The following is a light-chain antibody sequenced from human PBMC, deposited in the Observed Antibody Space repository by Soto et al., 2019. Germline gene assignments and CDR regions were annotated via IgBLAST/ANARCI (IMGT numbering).Light chain of an antibody. CDR3: QQRSDWPMT. Sequence: EIVLTQSPVTLSLSPGESATLSCRTSQSVRSYLAWYQQKPGQAPRLLMYDASNRATGIPARFRGSGSGTDFTLTISRLEPEDFAVYYCQQRSDWPMTFGGGTKVEIK. J-gene: IGKJ4*02. V-gene: IGKV3-11*01. CDR1: QSVRSY. CDR2: DAS.